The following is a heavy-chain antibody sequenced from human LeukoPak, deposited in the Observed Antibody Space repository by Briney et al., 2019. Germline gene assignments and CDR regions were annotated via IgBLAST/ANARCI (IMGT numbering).Heavy chain of an antibody. Sequence: SETLSLTCTVSGGSISSYYWSWIRQPPGKGLEWIGYIYYSGSTNYNPSLKSRVTISVDTSKNQFSLKLSSVTAADTVVYYCARIPFYCSGGSCYAHFDYWGQGTLVTVSS. J-gene: IGHJ4*02. D-gene: IGHD2-15*01. CDR1: GGSISSYY. CDR2: IYYSGST. CDR3: ARIPFYCSGGSCYAHFDY. V-gene: IGHV4-59*01.